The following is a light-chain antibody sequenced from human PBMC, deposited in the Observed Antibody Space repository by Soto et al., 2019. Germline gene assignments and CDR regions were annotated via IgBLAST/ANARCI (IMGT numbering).Light chain of an antibody. CDR1: QSISSY. CDR3: QQSYSTPQT. V-gene: IGKV1-39*01. J-gene: IGKJ4*01. CDR2: AAS. Sequence: DIQMTQSPSSLSASVGDRVTITCRASQSISSYLNWYQQKPGKAPKLLIYAASSLQSGVPSRFSGSGSGTDFTLTISSXQPEDFATYYCQQSYSTPQTFGGGTKVDTK.